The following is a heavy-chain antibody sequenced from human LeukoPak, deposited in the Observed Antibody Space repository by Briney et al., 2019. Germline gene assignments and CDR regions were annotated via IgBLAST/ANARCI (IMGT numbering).Heavy chain of an antibody. CDR1: GFTVSSDY. D-gene: IGHD3-22*01. V-gene: IGHV3-53*04. CDR3: ARGTGYYDSSGYLDY. J-gene: IGHJ4*02. CDR2: IYSGGST. Sequence: GGSLRLSCAASGFTVSSDYMSWVRQAPGKGLEWVSVIYSGGSTYYADSVKGRFTISRHNSKNTLYLQMNSLRAEDTAVYYCARGTGYYDSSGYLDYWGQGTLVTVSS.